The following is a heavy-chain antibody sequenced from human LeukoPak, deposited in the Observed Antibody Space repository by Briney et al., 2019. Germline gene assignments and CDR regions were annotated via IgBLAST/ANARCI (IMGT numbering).Heavy chain of an antibody. CDR2: ISASGTSI. J-gene: IGHJ3*02. V-gene: IGHV3-11*04. CDR3: ARVTFDI. Sequence: NSGGSLRLSCATSGFSFSDYYMSWIRQAPGKGLECVSFISASGTSISYADSVKGRFTISRDNAKNTLYLQMNSLRAEDTAVYYCARVTFDIWGQGTMVTVSS. CDR1: GFSFSDYY.